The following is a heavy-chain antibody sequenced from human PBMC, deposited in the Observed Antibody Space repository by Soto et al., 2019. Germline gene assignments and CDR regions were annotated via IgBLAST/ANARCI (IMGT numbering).Heavy chain of an antibody. J-gene: IGHJ4*02. Sequence: GGSLRLSCAASGFTFSSYGMHWVRQAPGKGLEWVAVISYDGSNKYYADSVKGRFTISRDNSKNTLYLQMNGLRAEDTAVYYCAKDREYRPYGGNSGPQDYWGQGTLVTVSS. CDR1: GFTFSSYG. D-gene: IGHD2-21*02. CDR2: ISYDGSNK. V-gene: IGHV3-30*18. CDR3: AKDREYRPYGGNSGPQDY.